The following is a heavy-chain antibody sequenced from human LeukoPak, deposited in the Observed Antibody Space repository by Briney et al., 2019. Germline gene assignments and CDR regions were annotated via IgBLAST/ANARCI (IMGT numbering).Heavy chain of an antibody. J-gene: IGHJ3*02. Sequence: SETLSLTCTVSGGSISSYFWSWIRQPPGKGLEWIAYISYSGSTNYNPSLKSRVTISADTSNNQFSLRLSSVTAADTAVYYCAIIPYYGSGLGAFDIWGQGTMVTVSS. CDR2: ISYSGST. D-gene: IGHD3-10*01. V-gene: IGHV4-59*01. CDR3: AIIPYYGSGLGAFDI. CDR1: GGSISSYF.